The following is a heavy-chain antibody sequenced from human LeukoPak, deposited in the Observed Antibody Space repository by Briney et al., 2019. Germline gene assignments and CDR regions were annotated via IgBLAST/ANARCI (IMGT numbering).Heavy chain of an antibody. CDR3: ARGESSRPKFHFDY. CDR2: IYHSGST. J-gene: IGHJ4*02. Sequence: PSETLSLTCTVSGYSINSGYYWGWIRQPPGKGLEWIGSIYHSGSTYYNPSLKSRVTISVDTSKNQFSLRVSSVTAADTAVYYCARGESSRPKFHFDYWGQGTQVTVSS. V-gene: IGHV4-38-2*02. CDR1: GYSINSGYY. D-gene: IGHD6-13*01.